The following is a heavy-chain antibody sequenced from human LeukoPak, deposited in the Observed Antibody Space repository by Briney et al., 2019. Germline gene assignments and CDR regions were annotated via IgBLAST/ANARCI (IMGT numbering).Heavy chain of an antibody. Sequence: KPSETLSLTCAVYGGSFSGYYWSWIRQPPGKGLEWIGEINHSGSTNYNPSLKSRVTISVDTSKNQFSLKLSSVTAADTAVYYCARGRLYYYDSSGQTHCDYWGQGTLVTVSS. CDR3: ARGRLYYYDSSGQTHCDY. CDR2: INHSGST. J-gene: IGHJ4*02. D-gene: IGHD3-22*01. CDR1: GGSFSGYY. V-gene: IGHV4-34*01.